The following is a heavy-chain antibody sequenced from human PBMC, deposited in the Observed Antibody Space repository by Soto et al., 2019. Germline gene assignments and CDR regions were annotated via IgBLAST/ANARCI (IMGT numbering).Heavy chain of an antibody. D-gene: IGHD6-13*01. V-gene: IGHV3-23*01. CDR1: GFTFSSYA. Sequence: GGSLRLSCAASGFTFSSYAMSWVRQAPGKGLEWVSAISGSGGSTYYADSVKGRFTISRDNSKNTLYLQMNSLRAEDTAVYYCAYPNGPLSSPNWFDPWGQGTLVTVSS. CDR2: ISGSGGST. CDR3: AYPNGPLSSPNWFDP. J-gene: IGHJ5*02.